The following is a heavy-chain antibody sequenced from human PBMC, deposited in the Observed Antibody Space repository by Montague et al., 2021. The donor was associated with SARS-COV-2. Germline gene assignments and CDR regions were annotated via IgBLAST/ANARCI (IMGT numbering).Heavy chain of an antibody. CDR2: IYYSGST. D-gene: IGHD3-3*01. Sequence: SETLSLTCTVSGGSISSYYWSWIRQPPGKGLEWIGYIYYSGSTXXXPSXXXRATISVDTSKNQFSLKLSSVTAADTAVYYCARLARGEYYDFWSGSHEYPHYYYGMDVWGQGTTVPVSS. CDR1: GGSISSYY. CDR3: ARLARGEYYDFWSGSHEYPHYYYGMDV. J-gene: IGHJ6*02. V-gene: IGHV4-59*08.